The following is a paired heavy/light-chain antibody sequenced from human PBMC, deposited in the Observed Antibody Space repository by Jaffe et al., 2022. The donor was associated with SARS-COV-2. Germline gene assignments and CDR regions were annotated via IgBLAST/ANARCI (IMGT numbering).Light chain of an antibody. V-gene: IGLV3-9*01. CDR3: QVWDSNTVV. CDR2: RDS. CDR1: NIGSKN. Sequence: SYELTQPLSVSVALGQTARITCGGDNIGSKNVNWYQQKPGQAPVLVINRDSDRPSGIPERFSGSNSGNMATVTISRAQAGDEADYYCQVWDSNTVVFGGGTKLTVL. J-gene: IGLJ3*02.
Heavy chain of an antibody. CDR2: INAGGGT. CDR3: AKVLSVGTEGMDV. Sequence: EVKLLESGGDLVQPGGSLRLSCAASGFTLSSYLMRWVRQAPGKGLEWVSSINAGGGTGYADSVKGRFIISRDNSKNTLYLQMNSLRPEDTAVYYCAKVLSVGTEGMDVWGQGATVTVSS. J-gene: IGHJ6*02. CDR1: GFTLSSYL. D-gene: IGHD1-26*01. V-gene: IGHV3-23*01.